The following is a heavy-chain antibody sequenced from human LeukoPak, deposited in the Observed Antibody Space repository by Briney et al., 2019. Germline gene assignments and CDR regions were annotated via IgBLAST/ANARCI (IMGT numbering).Heavy chain of an antibody. V-gene: IGHV4-59*08. CDR1: GGSISSYY. D-gene: IGHD3-10*01. J-gene: IGHJ4*02. Sequence: SETLSLTCTVSGGSISSYYWSWIRQPPGKGLEWIGYFYYTGATNYNPSLKSRVTISVETSNNQFSLKLTSVTAADTAVYYCAKSEYGSERYHWSYWGQGTLVTVSS. CDR2: FYYTGAT. CDR3: AKSEYGSERYHWSY.